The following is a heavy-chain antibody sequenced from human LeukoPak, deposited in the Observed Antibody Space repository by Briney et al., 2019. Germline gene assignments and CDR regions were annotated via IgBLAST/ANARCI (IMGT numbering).Heavy chain of an antibody. CDR3: AREFEQYYDFWSGYGSGNWFDP. CDR1: GFTFSSYE. D-gene: IGHD3-3*01. CDR2: ISSSGSTI. V-gene: IGHV3-48*03. J-gene: IGHJ5*02. Sequence: PGGSLRLSCAASGFTFSSYEMNWVRQAPGKGLGWVSYISSSGSTIYYADSVKGRFTIPRDNAKNSLYLQMNSLRAEDTAVYYCAREFEQYYDFWSGYGSGNWFDPWGQGTLVTVSS.